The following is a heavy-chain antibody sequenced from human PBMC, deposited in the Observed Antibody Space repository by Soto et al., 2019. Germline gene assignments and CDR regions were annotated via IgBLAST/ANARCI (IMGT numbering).Heavy chain of an antibody. V-gene: IGHV3-15*01. D-gene: IGHD3-16*01. J-gene: IGHJ3*01. CDR1: GLTFSNLW. CDR2: IKSKRGGGTT. Sequence: EVQLVESGGGLVKPGGSLRLSCAASGLTFSNLWMTWVRQAPGKAPEWVGRIKSKRGGGTTDYAAPVNGRYTISRDDSKSTVYLQMTSLKIEDTAVYYCTTDRPFTGGGVIATWGQGTMVTVSS. CDR3: TTDRPFTGGGVIAT.